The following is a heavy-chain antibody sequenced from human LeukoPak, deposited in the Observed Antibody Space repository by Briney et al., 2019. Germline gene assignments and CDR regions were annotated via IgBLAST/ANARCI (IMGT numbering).Heavy chain of an antibody. V-gene: IGHV1-2*02. D-gene: IGHD6-19*01. Sequence: ASVKVSCKASGYTFTGYYMHWVRQAPGQGLEWMGWINPNSGGTNYAQKFQGRVTMSVDTSKNQFSLKLSSVTAADTAVYYCARDRSGWSDYWGQGTLVTVSS. J-gene: IGHJ4*02. CDR3: ARDRSGWSDY. CDR2: INPNSGGT. CDR1: GYTFTGYY.